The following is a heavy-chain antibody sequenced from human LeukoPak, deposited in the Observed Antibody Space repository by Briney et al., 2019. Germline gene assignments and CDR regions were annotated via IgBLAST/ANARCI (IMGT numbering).Heavy chain of an antibody. CDR2: IYYSGST. D-gene: IGHD3-9*01. CDR3: ARSRRYRPGGYFDY. J-gene: IGHJ4*02. CDR1: GGSISSSSYY. V-gene: IGHV4-39*07. Sequence: PSETLSLTCTVSGGSISSSSYYWGWIRQPPGKGLEWIGSIYYSGSTYYNPSLKSRVTISVDTSKNQFSLKLSSVTAADTAVYYCARSRRYRPGGYFDYWGQGTLVTVSS.